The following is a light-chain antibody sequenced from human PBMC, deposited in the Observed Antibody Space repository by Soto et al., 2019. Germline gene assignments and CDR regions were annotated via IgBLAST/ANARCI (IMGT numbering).Light chain of an antibody. Sequence: ENVLTQSPGTLSLSPGDRATLSCRASQSVSSSFLAWYQQKPGQAHRLLIYGASNRASGIPDRFSGSGSGTDFTLTITRLEPGDFAVYYCQQYGRSPDLFTFGPGTKVEIK. J-gene: IGKJ3*01. CDR3: QQYGRSPDLFT. CDR1: QSVSSSF. V-gene: IGKV3-20*01. CDR2: GAS.